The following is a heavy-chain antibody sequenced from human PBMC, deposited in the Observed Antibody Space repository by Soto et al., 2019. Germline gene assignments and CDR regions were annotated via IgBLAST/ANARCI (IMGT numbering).Heavy chain of an antibody. Sequence: PGGSLRLSCAASGFTFDDYGMSWVRQAPGKGLEWVSGINWNGGSTGYADSVKGRFTISRDNAKNTIFLQMHSLRVEDSAVYFCVKASDGAWPYYFDSWGQGTLVPVSS. D-gene: IGHD5-12*01. CDR1: GFTFDDYG. CDR2: INWNGGST. J-gene: IGHJ4*02. V-gene: IGHV3-20*04. CDR3: VKASDGAWPYYFDS.